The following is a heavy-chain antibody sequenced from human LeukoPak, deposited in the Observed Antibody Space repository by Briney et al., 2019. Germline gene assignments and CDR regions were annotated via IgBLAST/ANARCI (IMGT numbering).Heavy chain of an antibody. CDR3: ARGRVVRGVMAY. Sequence: SETLSLTCAVYGGSFSGYYWSWIRQPPGKGLEWIGEINHSGSTNYNPSLKSRDTISVDTSKNQFSLKLSSVTAADTAVYYCARGRVVRGVMAYWGQGTLVTVSS. D-gene: IGHD3-10*01. V-gene: IGHV4-34*01. CDR1: GGSFSGYY. J-gene: IGHJ4*02. CDR2: INHSGST.